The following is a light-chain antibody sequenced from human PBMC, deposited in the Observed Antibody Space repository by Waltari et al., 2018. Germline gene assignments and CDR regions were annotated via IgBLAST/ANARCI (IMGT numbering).Light chain of an antibody. CDR2: KAS. J-gene: IGKJ4*01. CDR1: QSISSW. V-gene: IGKV1-5*03. CDR3: QQYNSYPLT. Sequence: IQMTPSPSPLSASVGESVTLTCRASQSISSWLAWYQQKPGKAPKLLIYKASSLESGVPSRFSGSGSGTEFTLTISSLQPDDFATYYCQQYNSYPLTFGGGTKVEIK.